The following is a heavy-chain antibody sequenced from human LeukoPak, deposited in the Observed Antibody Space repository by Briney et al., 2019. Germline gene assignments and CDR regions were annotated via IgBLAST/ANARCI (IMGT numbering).Heavy chain of an antibody. CDR1: GGSFSSGGYY. D-gene: IGHD3-22*01. Sequence: TLSLTCTVSGGSFSSGGYYWSWIRQHPGQGLEWIRYIYYSGSTYYNPSLKSRVTISVDTSKNQFPLKLSSVTAADTAVYYCTRGWTYYYDSSGYHRSGQFDYWGQGTLVTVSS. V-gene: IGHV4-31*03. CDR3: TRGWTYYYDSSGYHRSGQFDY. J-gene: IGHJ4*02. CDR2: IYYSGST.